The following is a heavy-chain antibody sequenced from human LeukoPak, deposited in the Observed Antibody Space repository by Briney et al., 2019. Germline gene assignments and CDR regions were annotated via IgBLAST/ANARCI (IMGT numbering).Heavy chain of an antibody. CDR2: IYTSGST. CDR3: ARGRVPDFDY. CDR1: GGSIRSYY. D-gene: IGHD4/OR15-4a*01. V-gene: IGHV4-4*07. J-gene: IGHJ4*02. Sequence: SETLSLTCTVPGGSIRSYYWSGIRQPAGKRLEWIGRIYTSGSTNYNPSLKSVVTMSVDTSKNQFSLKLSSVTAADTAVYYCARGRVPDFDYWGQGTLVTVSS.